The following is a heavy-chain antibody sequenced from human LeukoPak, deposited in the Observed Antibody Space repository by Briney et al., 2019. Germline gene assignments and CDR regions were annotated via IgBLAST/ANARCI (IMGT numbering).Heavy chain of an antibody. V-gene: IGHV3-21*01. CDR1: GFTFSSYS. J-gene: IGHJ4*02. CDR3: ARSDYGDYQPPYYFDY. Sequence: PGGSLRLSCAASGFTFSSYSMNWVRQAPGKGLEWVSSISSSSSYIYYADSVKGRFTISRDNAKNSLYLQMNSLRAEDTAVYYCARSDYGDYQPPYYFDYWGQGTLVTVSS. CDR2: ISSSSSYI. D-gene: IGHD4-17*01.